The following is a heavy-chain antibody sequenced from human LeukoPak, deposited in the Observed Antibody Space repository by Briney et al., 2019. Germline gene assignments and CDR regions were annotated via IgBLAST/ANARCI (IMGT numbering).Heavy chain of an antibody. Sequence: SETLSLTCTVSGGSISSYCWTWVRQPPGKGLEWIGYIYTSGTTDHNPSLRSRLTMSVDTSKNQLSLELRFLTAADTAVYYCATSYDAKTAPYDLWGQGTLVTVSS. V-gene: IGHV4-4*09. J-gene: IGHJ5*02. CDR2: IYTSGTT. CDR1: GGSISSYC. CDR3: ATSYDAKTAPYDL. D-gene: IGHD3-3*01.